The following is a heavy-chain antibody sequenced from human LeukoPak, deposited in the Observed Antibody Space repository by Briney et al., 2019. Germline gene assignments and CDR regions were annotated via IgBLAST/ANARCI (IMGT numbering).Heavy chain of an antibody. J-gene: IGHJ5*01. CDR2: INPNSGET. Sequence: GASVKVSCKASGFTFTGAYMHWVRQAPGQGLEWMGWINPNSGETRYEQKFQGRVTMTRDTSIDTLHMELGSLTSDDTAAYYCARVLFNSGYDSWGQGTLVNVSS. V-gene: IGHV1-2*02. D-gene: IGHD3-9*01. CDR3: ARVLFNSGYDS. CDR1: GFTFTGAY.